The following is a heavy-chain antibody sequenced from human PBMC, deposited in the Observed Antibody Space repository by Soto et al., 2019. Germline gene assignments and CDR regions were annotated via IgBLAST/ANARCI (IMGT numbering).Heavy chain of an antibody. CDR2: MSSDGSKI. Sequence: QVQLVESGGGAVQPGESLRLSCVASGSDFTYYVMHWVRQAPGKGLESVAVMSSDGSKIHHTDSVKGRFTISRDNSKNTLYLQMNSLRKEDTAVYFCAKDEGVGGTLGLFDYWGQGTLVSVSS. CDR1: GSDFTYYV. D-gene: IGHD1-26*01. V-gene: IGHV3-30*18. J-gene: IGHJ4*02. CDR3: AKDEGVGGTLGLFDY.